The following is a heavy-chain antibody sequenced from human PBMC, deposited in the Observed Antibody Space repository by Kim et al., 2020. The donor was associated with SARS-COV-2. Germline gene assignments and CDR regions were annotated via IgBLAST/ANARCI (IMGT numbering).Heavy chain of an antibody. CDR3: ARGITMVRGHLPIPDY. CDR1: GGSISSYY. CDR2: IYYSGST. D-gene: IGHD3-10*01. Sequence: SETLSLTCTVSGGSISSYYWSWIRQPPGKGLEWIGYIYYSGSTNYNPSLKSRVTISVDTSKNQFSLKLSSVTAADTAVYYCARGITMVRGHLPIPDYWGQGTLVTVSS. J-gene: IGHJ4*02. V-gene: IGHV4-59*13.